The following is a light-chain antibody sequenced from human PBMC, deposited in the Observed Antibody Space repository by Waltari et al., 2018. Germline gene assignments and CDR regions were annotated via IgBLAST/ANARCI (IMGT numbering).Light chain of an antibody. Sequence: DIQMTQSPSTLSASVGGRVTLTFRASPGISNWVAWYQQKPGKAPHLLLYKASTSEGGVASRFSGSGSGTEFTLTISSLQADDFATYYCQQYNSFSFTFGPGTKVDI. CDR3: QQYNSFSFT. CDR2: KAS. CDR1: PGISNW. J-gene: IGKJ3*01. V-gene: IGKV1-5*03.